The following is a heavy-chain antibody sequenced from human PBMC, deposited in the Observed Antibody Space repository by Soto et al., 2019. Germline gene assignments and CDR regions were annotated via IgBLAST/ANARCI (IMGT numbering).Heavy chain of an antibody. CDR2: IYYSGST. Sequence: PSETLSLTCTVSGGSISSGDYYWSWIRQPPGKGLEWIGYIYYSGSTYYNPSLKSRVTISVDTSKNQFSLKLSSVTAADTAVYYCACAYSYNFNSFDIWGQGTMVTVSS. CDR1: GGSISSGDYY. J-gene: IGHJ3*02. CDR3: ACAYSYNFNSFDI. D-gene: IGHD2-15*01. V-gene: IGHV4-30-4*01.